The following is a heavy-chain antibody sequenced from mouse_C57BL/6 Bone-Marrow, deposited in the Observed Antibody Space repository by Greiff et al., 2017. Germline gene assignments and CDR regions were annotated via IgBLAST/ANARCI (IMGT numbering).Heavy chain of an antibody. CDR3: TTRGSYGCCDY. V-gene: IGHV14-4*01. D-gene: IGHD2-2*01. CDR2: IDPENGDT. J-gene: IGHJ2*01. CDR1: GFNIKDDY. Sequence: EVQLQQSGAELVRPGASVKLSCTASGFNIKDDYMHWVKQRPEQGLEWIGWIDPENGDTEYASKFQGKATITADTSSNTAYLQLSSLTSEDTAVYYCTTRGSYGCCDYWGQGTTLTVSS.